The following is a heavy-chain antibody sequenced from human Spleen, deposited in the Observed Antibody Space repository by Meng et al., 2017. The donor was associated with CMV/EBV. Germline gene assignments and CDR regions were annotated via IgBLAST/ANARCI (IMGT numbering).Heavy chain of an antibody. CDR3: ARVAAAGRGMDV. D-gene: IGHD6-13*01. CDR2: INQDGSQK. V-gene: IGHV3-7*04. J-gene: IGHJ6*02. CDR1: GFTFSSYW. Sequence: GGSLRLSCAASGFTFSSYWMHWVRQAPGKGLEWVANINQDGSQKNYVDSVKGRFTISRDNAKNSLFLQMNSLRAEDTAVYYCARVAAAGRGMDVWGQGTTVTVSS.